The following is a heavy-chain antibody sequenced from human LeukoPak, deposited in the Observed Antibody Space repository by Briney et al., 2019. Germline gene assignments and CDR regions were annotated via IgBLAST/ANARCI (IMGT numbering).Heavy chain of an antibody. D-gene: IGHD3-22*01. CDR1: GYTFTSHY. CDR2: INPSGGST. Sequence: ASVKVSCKASGYTFTSHYMHWVRQAPGQGLEWMGIINPSGGSTSYAQKFQGRVTMTRDTSTSTVYMELSSLRSEDTAVYYCARVQAGGYYYVTECDYWGQGTLVTVSS. CDR3: ARVQAGGYYYVTECDY. V-gene: IGHV1-46*01. J-gene: IGHJ4*02.